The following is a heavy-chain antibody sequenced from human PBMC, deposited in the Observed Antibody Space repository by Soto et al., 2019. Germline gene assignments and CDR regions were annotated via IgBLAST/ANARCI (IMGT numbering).Heavy chain of an antibody. CDR3: AYSETYAWFDP. Sequence: SETLSLTCTVSGGSISSYYWNWIRQSPGKGLEWIGYAFYSGSTKYIPSFKSRVTISVDTSKNQFSLNLRSVTAADTAVYYCAYSETYAWFDPWGQGTLVTVSS. CDR1: GGSISSYY. CDR2: AFYSGST. J-gene: IGHJ5*02. V-gene: IGHV4-59*01. D-gene: IGHD2-15*01.